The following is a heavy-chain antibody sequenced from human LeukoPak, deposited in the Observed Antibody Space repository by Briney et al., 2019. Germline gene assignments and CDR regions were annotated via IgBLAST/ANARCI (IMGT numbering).Heavy chain of an antibody. CDR2: IYPGDSDT. CDR1: GYTFTNYW. Sequence: KPGESLKISCKGSGYTFTNYWIGWVRQMPGKGLEWMGIIYPGDSDTRYSPSFQGQVTISADKSISTAYLQWSSLKASDTAMYYCARGPSGKYSSGWYLYWGQGTLVTVSS. D-gene: IGHD6-19*01. J-gene: IGHJ4*02. CDR3: ARGPSGKYSSGWYLY. V-gene: IGHV5-51*01.